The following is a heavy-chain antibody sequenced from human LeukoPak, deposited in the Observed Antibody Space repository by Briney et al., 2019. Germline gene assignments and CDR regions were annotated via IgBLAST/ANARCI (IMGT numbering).Heavy chain of an antibody. CDR3: AAMYTSSHS. D-gene: IGHD2-8*01. J-gene: IGHJ5*02. CDR2: WSDSGST. Sequence: SETLSLTCTVSGGSISSSSYYWGWIRQPPGKGLEWIASWSDSGSTYYNASLRSRLIISVDTSKNQFSLKVISVTAADTAVYYCAAMYTSSHSWGQGTLVTVSS. V-gene: IGHV4-39*07. CDR1: GGSISSSSYY.